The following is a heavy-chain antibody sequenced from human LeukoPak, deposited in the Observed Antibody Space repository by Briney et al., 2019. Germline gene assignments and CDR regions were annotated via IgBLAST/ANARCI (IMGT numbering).Heavy chain of an antibody. CDR2: IAYDGSNK. D-gene: IGHD2-2*01. V-gene: IGHV3-30*04. CDR3: ARGRSTSCYESWFDP. Sequence: GGSLRPSCAVSGFTLSSYAMPWVRQSPGKGLEGVAVIAYDGSNKSYADSGKARFTISRDNSKYTLYLQMNSLTAEDTAVYYCARGRSTSCYESWFDPWGQGTLVTVSS. CDR1: GFTLSSYA. J-gene: IGHJ5*02.